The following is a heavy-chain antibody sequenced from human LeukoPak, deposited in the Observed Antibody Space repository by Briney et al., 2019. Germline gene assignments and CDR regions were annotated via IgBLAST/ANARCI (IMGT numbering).Heavy chain of an antibody. J-gene: IGHJ5*02. V-gene: IGHV5-51*01. CDR2: IYPDDSNT. CDR1: GYSFANYW. Sequence: GESLKISCKGSGYSFANYWIGWVRQMPGKGLEWMGLIYPDDSNTKYSPSFQGRVTISVDKSVFSAYLQWSSLTASDTAMYYCARHRRDDDRKLDLWGQGTLVTLSS. D-gene: IGHD3-3*01. CDR3: ARHRRDDDRKLDL.